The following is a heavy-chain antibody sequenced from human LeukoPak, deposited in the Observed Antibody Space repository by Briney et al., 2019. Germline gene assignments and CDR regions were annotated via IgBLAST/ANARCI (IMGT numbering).Heavy chain of an antibody. CDR2: IYPGDSDT. Sequence: GESLQISCQGSGSSFTSYWIGWVRQLPGKGLEWMGIIYPGDSDTRYSPSFQGQVTISADKSISTAYLQWSSLKASDTAMYYCARQRSRNRYYYYYMDVWGKGTTVTVSS. CDR3: ARQRSRNRYYYYYMDV. D-gene: IGHD6-13*01. V-gene: IGHV5-51*01. CDR1: GSSFTSYW. J-gene: IGHJ6*03.